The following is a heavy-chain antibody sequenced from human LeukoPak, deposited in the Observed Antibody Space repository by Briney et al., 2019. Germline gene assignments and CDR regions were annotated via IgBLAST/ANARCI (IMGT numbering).Heavy chain of an antibody. Sequence: PSETLSLTCTVSGGSISSGRYYWSWIRQHPGKGLEWIGYIYYSGSTFYNPSLKSRLTISIDTSKNQFSLKLSSVTAADAAVYYCARDRAPSSGGYDNDNWFDAWGQGTLVTVSS. D-gene: IGHD5-12*01. J-gene: IGHJ5*02. CDR1: GGSISSGRYY. CDR2: IYYSGST. CDR3: ARDRAPSSGGYDNDNWFDA. V-gene: IGHV4-31*03.